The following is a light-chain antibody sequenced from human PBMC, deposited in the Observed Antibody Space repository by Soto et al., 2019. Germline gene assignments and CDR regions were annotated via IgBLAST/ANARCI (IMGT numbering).Light chain of an antibody. CDR3: QQYNNWPRAT. J-gene: IGKJ4*01. CDR2: RTS. Sequence: EIVLTQSPGTLSLSPGERATLSCRASQNVDSSNLAWYQQKPGQAPRLLMFRTSSRATGFPARFSGSGSGTEFNLTISSLQSEDFGVYYCQQYNNWPRATFGGGTKVDIK. V-gene: IGKV3-15*01. CDR1: QNVDSSN.